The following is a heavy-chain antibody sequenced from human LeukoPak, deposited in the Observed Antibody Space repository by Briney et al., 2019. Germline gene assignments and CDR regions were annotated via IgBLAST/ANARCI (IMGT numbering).Heavy chain of an antibody. CDR3: ARGVTRAYYFDY. Sequence: SETLSLTCTVSGGSISSSSYYWGWIRQPPGKGVEWIGSIYYSGSTYYNPSLKSRVTISVDTSKNQFSLKLSSVTAADTAVYYCARGVTRAYYFDYWGQGTLVTVSS. V-gene: IGHV4-39*07. J-gene: IGHJ4*02. CDR2: IYYSGST. D-gene: IGHD5-18*01. CDR1: GGSISSSSYY.